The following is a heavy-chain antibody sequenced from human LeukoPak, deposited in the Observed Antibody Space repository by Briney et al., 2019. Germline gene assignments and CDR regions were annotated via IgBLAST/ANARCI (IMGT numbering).Heavy chain of an antibody. CDR1: GFTVRSYW. CDR3: VIEAFDI. Sequence: GGALRLSCAASGFTVRSYWMTWGRQAPGKGLEWVANIKLDGSEKYYMDSVRGRFTISRDNAKNSLYLQMDSLSAEDTAVYYCVIEAFDIWGPGTLVTVSS. V-gene: IGHV3-7*01. CDR2: IKLDGSEK. J-gene: IGHJ3*02.